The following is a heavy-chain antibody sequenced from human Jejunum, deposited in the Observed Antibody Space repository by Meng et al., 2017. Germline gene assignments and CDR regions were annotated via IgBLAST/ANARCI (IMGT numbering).Heavy chain of an antibody. J-gene: IGHJ4*02. CDR2: VYHSGST. D-gene: IGHD5-12*01. Sequence: SEPLSLTCTVSGGSISNYYWSWIRQPPGKGLEWIGYVYHSGSTNYDPSLKSRVTIPVDTSENHFSLKLTSVTAADTAVYYCARGYSAYVAPFDYWGQGTLVTVSS. CDR1: GGSISNYY. V-gene: IGHV4-59*01. CDR3: ARGYSAYVAPFDY.